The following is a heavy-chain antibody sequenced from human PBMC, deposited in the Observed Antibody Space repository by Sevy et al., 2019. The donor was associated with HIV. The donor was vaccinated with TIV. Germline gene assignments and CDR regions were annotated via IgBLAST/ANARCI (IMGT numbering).Heavy chain of an antibody. V-gene: IGHV4-34*01. CDR2: INPSGST. Sequence: SETLSLTCAVYGGSFSGYYWSWIRQPPGKGLEWIGEINPSGSTNYNPSLKSRVTISVDTSKNQFSLKLSSVTAADTAVYYCTSRGYCTNGVCYGGSNWFDPWGQGTLVTVSS. D-gene: IGHD2-8*01. CDR3: TSRGYCTNGVCYGGSNWFDP. CDR1: GGSFSGYY. J-gene: IGHJ5*02.